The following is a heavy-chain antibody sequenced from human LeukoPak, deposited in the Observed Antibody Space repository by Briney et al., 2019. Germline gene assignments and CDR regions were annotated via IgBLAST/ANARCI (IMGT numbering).Heavy chain of an antibody. D-gene: IGHD2-2*02. CDR1: GFTFSSYA. Sequence: TGGSLRLSCAASGFTFSSYAMSWVRQAPGKGLERVSAISGSGGSTYYADSVKGRFTISRDNSKNTLYLQMNSLRAEDTAVYYCAKVGCSSTSCYMHAFDIWGQGTMVTVSS. J-gene: IGHJ3*02. V-gene: IGHV3-23*01. CDR3: AKVGCSSTSCYMHAFDI. CDR2: ISGSGGST.